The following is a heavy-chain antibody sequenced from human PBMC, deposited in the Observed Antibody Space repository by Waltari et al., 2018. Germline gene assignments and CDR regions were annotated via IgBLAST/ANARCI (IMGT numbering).Heavy chain of an antibody. CDR2: IWYDGSNK. Sequence: QVQLVESGGGVVQPGRSLRLSCAASGFTFSSYGMHWVRQAPGKGLEWVAGIWYDGSNKYYADSVKGRFTISRDNSKNTLYLQMNSLRAEDTAVYYCARGIWKTGYPCWFDPWGQGTLVTVSS. J-gene: IGHJ5*02. CDR1: GFTFSSYG. CDR3: ARGIWKTGYPCWFDP. D-gene: IGHD3-9*01. V-gene: IGHV3-33*01.